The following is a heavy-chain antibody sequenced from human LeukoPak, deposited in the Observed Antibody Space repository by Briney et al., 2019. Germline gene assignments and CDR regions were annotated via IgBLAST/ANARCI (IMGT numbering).Heavy chain of an antibody. J-gene: IGHJ4*02. CDR2: INHSGST. D-gene: IGHD3-16*02. V-gene: IGHV4-34*01. CDR1: GGSFSGYY. Sequence: PSETLSLTCAVYGGSFSGYYWSWIRQPPGKGLEWIGEINHSGSTNYNPSLKSRVTISVDTSKNQFSLKLSPVTAADTAVYYCARGWRRDYVWGSYLSNWGQGTLVTVSS. CDR3: ARGWRRDYVWGSYLSN.